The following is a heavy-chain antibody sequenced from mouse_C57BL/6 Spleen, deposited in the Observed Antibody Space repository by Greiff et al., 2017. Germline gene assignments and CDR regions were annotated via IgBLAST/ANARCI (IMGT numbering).Heavy chain of an antibody. D-gene: IGHD2-4*01. J-gene: IGHJ1*03. CDR1: GYTFTSYW. Sequence: QVQLQQPGAELVKPGASVKMSCKASGYTFTSYWITWVKQRPGQGLEWIGDIYPGSGSTNYNEKFKSKATLTVDTSSSTAYMQLSSLTSEDSAVYYCARGYDYDVYWYFDVWGTGTTVTVSS. CDR3: ARGYDYDVYWYFDV. CDR2: IYPGSGST. V-gene: IGHV1-55*01.